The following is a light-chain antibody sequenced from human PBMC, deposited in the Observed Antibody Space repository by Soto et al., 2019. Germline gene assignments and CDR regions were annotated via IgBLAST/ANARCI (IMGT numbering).Light chain of an antibody. CDR1: QSVSSN. Sequence: EIVMTQSPATLSVSPGERATLSCRASQSVSSNLAWYQQKTGQAPSLLIYGASTRATGTPARFSGSGSGTEFTLTISRLQSEDFAVYYCQQYISWPITFGGGTQVESK. CDR2: GAS. J-gene: IGKJ4*01. CDR3: QQYISWPIT. V-gene: IGKV3-15*01.